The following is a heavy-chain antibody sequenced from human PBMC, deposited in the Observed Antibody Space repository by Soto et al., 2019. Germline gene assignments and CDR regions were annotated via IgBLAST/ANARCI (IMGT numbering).Heavy chain of an antibody. CDR2: ISGSGVST. Sequence: GGSLRLSCAASGFTFSSYAMNWVRQAPGKGLEWVSAISGSGVSTYYADSVQGQFTISRDNSRNTLYLQMNSLRADDTAVYYCAKDIRVGPSNYYFYGMDVWGQGTTVTVSS. J-gene: IGHJ6*02. D-gene: IGHD3-10*01. CDR3: AKDIRVGPSNYYFYGMDV. CDR1: GFTFSSYA. V-gene: IGHV3-23*01.